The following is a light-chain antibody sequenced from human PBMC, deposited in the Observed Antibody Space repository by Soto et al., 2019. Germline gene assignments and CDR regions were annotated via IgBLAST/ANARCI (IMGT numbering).Light chain of an antibody. J-gene: IGKJ1*01. CDR3: QHYGYPQCT. Sequence: EIVVTQSPDSLSLSPGERGKLSSTAGKSGSSSYLAWYQQRPGQPPRLLIYGVFTRADDIPDRFSGSGSGTDFTLTISSLQTEDFAVYYCQHYGYPQCTFGQGTKVDIK. CDR2: GVF. V-gene: IGKV3-20*01. CDR1: KSGSSSY.